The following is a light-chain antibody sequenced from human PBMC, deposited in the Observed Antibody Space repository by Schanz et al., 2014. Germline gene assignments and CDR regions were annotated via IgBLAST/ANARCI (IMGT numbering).Light chain of an antibody. J-gene: IGKJ2*01. V-gene: IGKV3-15*01. CDR2: GAS. CDR1: QTVSSSY. CDR3: QQYNNWRPYT. Sequence: ETVLTQSPGTLSLSPGERATLSCRASQTVSSSYLAWYQQRPGQAPRLLINGASTRATGIPARFSGSGSGTEFNLTISSLQSEDFAVYYCQQYNNWRPYTFGQGTTLESK.